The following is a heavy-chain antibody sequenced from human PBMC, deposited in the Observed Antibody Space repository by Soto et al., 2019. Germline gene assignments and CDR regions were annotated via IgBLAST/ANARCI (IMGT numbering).Heavy chain of an antibody. V-gene: IGHV3-21*01. CDR2: ISSSSSYI. D-gene: IGHD2-21*02. J-gene: IGHJ4*02. Sequence: GESLKISCAASGFTFSSYSMNWVRQAPGKGLEWVSSISSSSSYIYYADSVKGRFTISRDNAKNSLYLQMNSLRAEDTAVYYCARAAPYCGGDCYFDYWGQGTLVTVSS. CDR1: GFTFSSYS. CDR3: ARAAPYCGGDCYFDY.